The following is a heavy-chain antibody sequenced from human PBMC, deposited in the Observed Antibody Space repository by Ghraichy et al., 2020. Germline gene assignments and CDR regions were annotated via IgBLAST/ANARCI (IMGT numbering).Heavy chain of an antibody. D-gene: IGHD3-22*01. Sequence: GGSLRLSCAASGFTFSSYGMHWVRQAPGKGLEWVAVISYDGSNKYYADSVKGRFTISRDNSKNTLYLQMNSLRAEDTAVYYCAKDRAGVVVTGYGMDVWGQGTTVTVSS. CDR3: AKDRAGVVVTGYGMDV. CDR2: ISYDGSNK. J-gene: IGHJ6*02. CDR1: GFTFSSYG. V-gene: IGHV3-30*18.